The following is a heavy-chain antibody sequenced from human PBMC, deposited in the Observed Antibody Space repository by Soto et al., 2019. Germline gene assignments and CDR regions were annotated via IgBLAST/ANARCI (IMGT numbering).Heavy chain of an antibody. CDR3: ARSSQSTLTTFVY. V-gene: IGHV4-31*03. J-gene: IGHJ4*02. D-gene: IGHD4-17*01. CDR2: IYDSGST. CDR1: GGSISSGGYY. Sequence: QVQLQESGPGLVKPSQTLSLTCTVSGGSISSGGYYWSWIRQHPGKGLEWIGYIYDSGSTYYNSSLNRRVTISVDTSKNQCSLMLCSATAADTALYYCARSSQSTLTTFVYWGEGTLVTVSS.